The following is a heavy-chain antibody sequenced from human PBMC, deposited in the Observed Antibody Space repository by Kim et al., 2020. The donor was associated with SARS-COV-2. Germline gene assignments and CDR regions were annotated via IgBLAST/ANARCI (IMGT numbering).Heavy chain of an antibody. J-gene: IGHJ6*02. CDR3: ARVTYTGGMDV. V-gene: IGHV4-4*07. D-gene: IGHD3-10*01. CDR2: T. Sequence: TTHHPSLKTRVTMSVDTSRNQFSLTLSSVTAADTAVYYCARVTYTGGMDVWGQGTTVTVSS.